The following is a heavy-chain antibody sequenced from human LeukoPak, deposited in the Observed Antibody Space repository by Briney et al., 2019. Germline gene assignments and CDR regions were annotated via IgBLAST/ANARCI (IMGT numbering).Heavy chain of an antibody. J-gene: IGHJ6*04. Sequence: GGSLRLSCAASGFTVSSNYMSWVRQAPGKGLEWVSVIYSGGSTYYADSVKGRFTISRDNSKNTLYLQTNSLRAEDTAVYYCARDPGGQQLEYGMDVWGKGTTVTVSS. CDR2: IYSGGST. D-gene: IGHD6-13*01. CDR3: ARDPGGQQLEYGMDV. V-gene: IGHV3-53*01. CDR1: GFTVSSNY.